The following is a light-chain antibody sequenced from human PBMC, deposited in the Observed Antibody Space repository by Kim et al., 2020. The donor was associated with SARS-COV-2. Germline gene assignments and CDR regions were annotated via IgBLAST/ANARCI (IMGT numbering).Light chain of an antibody. CDR3: CRYTSSSTSCV. J-gene: IGLJ1*01. CDR2: DVI. Sequence: TITSSSTTSDVGGYNNDSSYQQQPANNPNIMIYDVINHPSGVFNRLSGCKSGNKASLPITWRQEEEEDDDYCCRYTSSSTSCVFGTGTKVTVL. V-gene: IGLV2-14*03. CDR1: TSDVGGYNN.